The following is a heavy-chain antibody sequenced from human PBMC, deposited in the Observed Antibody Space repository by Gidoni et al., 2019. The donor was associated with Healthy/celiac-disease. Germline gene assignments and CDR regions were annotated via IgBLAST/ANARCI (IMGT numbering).Heavy chain of an antibody. CDR3: TTDPTKYYDFWSGYPTSLGHPGKEYFDL. J-gene: IGHJ2*01. V-gene: IGHV3-15*01. D-gene: IGHD3-3*01. Sequence: GRIKSKTDGGTTDYAAPVKGRFTISRDDSKNTLYLQMNSLKTEDTAVYYCTTDPTKYYDFWSGYPTSLGHPGKEYFDLWGRGTLVTVSS. CDR2: IKSKTDGGTT.